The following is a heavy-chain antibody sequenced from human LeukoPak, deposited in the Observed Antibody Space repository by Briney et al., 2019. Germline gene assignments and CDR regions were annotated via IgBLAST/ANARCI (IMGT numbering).Heavy chain of an antibody. CDR1: GGSISSSNW. CDR3: AREGLGDYYDSSGYTGGRAFDI. Sequence: SGTLSLTCAVSGGSISSSNWWSWVRQPPGKGLEWIGEIYHSGSTNYNPSLKSRVTISVDKSKNQFSLKLSSVAAADTAVYYCAREGLGDYYDSSGYTGGRAFDIWGQGTMVTVSS. CDR2: IYHSGST. J-gene: IGHJ3*02. V-gene: IGHV4-4*02. D-gene: IGHD3-22*01.